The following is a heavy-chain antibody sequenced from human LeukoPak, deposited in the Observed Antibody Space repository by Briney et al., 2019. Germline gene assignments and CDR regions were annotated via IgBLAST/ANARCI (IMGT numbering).Heavy chain of an antibody. D-gene: IGHD6-13*01. V-gene: IGHV4-59*01. CDR3: ARVTGYMTEDYFDY. Sequence: PSETLSLTCTVSGGSINSYYWSWIRQPPGKGLEWIGYIYYSGSTNYNPSLKSRVTISVDTSKNQFSLRLSSVTAADTAVYYCARVTGYMTEDYFDYWGQGTLITVSS. J-gene: IGHJ4*02. CDR1: GGSINSYY. CDR2: IYYSGST.